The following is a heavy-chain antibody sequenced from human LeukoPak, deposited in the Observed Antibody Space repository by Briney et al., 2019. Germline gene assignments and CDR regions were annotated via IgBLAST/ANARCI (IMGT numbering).Heavy chain of an antibody. CDR3: ARESYARGYSYGFDY. Sequence: GGSLGLSCAASGFTVSSNYMSWVRQAPGKGLEWVSVIYSGGNTYYADSVKGRFTISRDNSKNTLYLQMNSLRAEDTAVYYCARESYARGYSYGFDYWGQGTLVTVSS. D-gene: IGHD5-18*01. V-gene: IGHV3-53*01. CDR1: GFTVSSNY. CDR2: IYSGGNT. J-gene: IGHJ4*02.